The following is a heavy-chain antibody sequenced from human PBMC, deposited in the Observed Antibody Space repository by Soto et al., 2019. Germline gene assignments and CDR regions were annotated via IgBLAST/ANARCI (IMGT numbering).Heavy chain of an antibody. CDR2: ISGSGGST. J-gene: IGHJ1*01. CDR3: AQAYSSSWYDAESFQH. V-gene: IGHV3-23*01. Sequence: GGSLRLSCAASGFTFSSYAMSWVRQAPGKGLEWVSAISGSGGSTYYADSVKGRFTISRDNSKNTLYLQMNSLRAEDTAVYYCAQAYSSSWYDAESFQHWGQGTLVTVSS. CDR1: GFTFSSYA. D-gene: IGHD6-13*01.